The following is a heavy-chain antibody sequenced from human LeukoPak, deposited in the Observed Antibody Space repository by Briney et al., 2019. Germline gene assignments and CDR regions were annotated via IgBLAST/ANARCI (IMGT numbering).Heavy chain of an antibody. Sequence: GGSLRLSCAASGFTFCNYRMTWVRQAPGKGLEWVANIKHDGSEDYYLDSVKGRFTISRDNAKSSMWLQMNSLRGEDTAVYYCAREYSGYEYWGQGTLVTVSS. CDR3: AREYSGYEY. D-gene: IGHD5-12*01. V-gene: IGHV3-7*01. CDR2: IKHDGSED. CDR1: GFTFCNYR. J-gene: IGHJ4*02.